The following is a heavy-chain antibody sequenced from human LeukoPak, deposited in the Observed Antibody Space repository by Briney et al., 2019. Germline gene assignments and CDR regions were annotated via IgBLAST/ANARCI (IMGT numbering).Heavy chain of an antibody. CDR1: GFTFSSYW. J-gene: IGHJ4*02. CDR2: INWNGGST. CDR3: ARLRGGYYYDSSGYWDY. V-gene: IGHV3-20*04. D-gene: IGHD3-22*01. Sequence: GGSLRLSCAASGFTFSSYWMHWVRQAPGKGLEWVSGINWNGGSTGYADSVKGRFTISRDNAKNSLYLQMNSLRAEDTALYYCARLRGGYYYDSSGYWDYWGQGTLVTVSS.